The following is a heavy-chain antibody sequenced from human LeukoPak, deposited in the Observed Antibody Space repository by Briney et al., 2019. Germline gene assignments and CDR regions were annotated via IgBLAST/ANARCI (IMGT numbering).Heavy chain of an antibody. V-gene: IGHV4-31*03. J-gene: IGHJ4*02. Sequence: SETLSLTCTVSGGSISSGGYYWSWIRQHPGKGLEWIGYIYYSGSTYYNPSLKSRVTISVDTSKNQFSLKLSSVTAADTAVYYCARGVHGDYGYFDYWGQGTLVTVSS. D-gene: IGHD4-17*01. CDR1: GGSISSGGYY. CDR3: ARGVHGDYGYFDY. CDR2: IYYSGST.